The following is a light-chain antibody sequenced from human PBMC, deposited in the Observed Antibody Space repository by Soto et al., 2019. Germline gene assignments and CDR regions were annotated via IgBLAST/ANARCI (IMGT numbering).Light chain of an antibody. J-gene: IGKJ1*01. CDR1: QSISSW. Sequence: SPSTLSASVGDRVTITCRASQSISSWLAWFQQRPGKAPRLLIYDASTLESGVPSRFSGGGSGTEFTLTISGLQPDDFATYYCQQYNSYSRGTFGQGTKVDIK. CDR2: DAS. CDR3: QQYNSYSRGT. V-gene: IGKV1-5*01.